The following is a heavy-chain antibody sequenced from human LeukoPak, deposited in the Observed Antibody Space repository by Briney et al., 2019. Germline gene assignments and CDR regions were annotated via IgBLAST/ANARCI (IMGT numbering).Heavy chain of an antibody. CDR3: ERGGGEMATPTDYYYYMDV. J-gene: IGHJ6*03. CDR1: GFTFSSYS. CDR2: ISSSSSYI. V-gene: IGHV3-21*01. Sequence: GGSLRLSCAASGFTFSSYSMNWVRQAPGKGLEWVSSISSSSSYIYYADSVKGRFTISRDNAKNSLYLQMNSLSAEDTAVYYCERGGGEMATPTDYYYYMDVWGKGTTVTVSS. D-gene: IGHD5-24*01.